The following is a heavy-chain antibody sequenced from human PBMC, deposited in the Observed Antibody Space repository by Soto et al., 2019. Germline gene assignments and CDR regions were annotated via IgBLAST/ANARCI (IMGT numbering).Heavy chain of an antibody. J-gene: IGHJ4*02. V-gene: IGHV3-9*01. D-gene: IGHD3-22*01. CDR3: ARALVVVITSDCDY. CDR1: GFTFDDYD. CDR2: ISWNSGSI. Sequence: EVQLVESGGGLVQPGRSLRLSCAASGFTFDDYDMHWVRQAPGKGLEWVSGISWNSGSIGYADSVKGRFTISRDNAKNTLYLQMNSLRAEDTALYYCARALVVVITSDCDYWGQGTLVTVSS.